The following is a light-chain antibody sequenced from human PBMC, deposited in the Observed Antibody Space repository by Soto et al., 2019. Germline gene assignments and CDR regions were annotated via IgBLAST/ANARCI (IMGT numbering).Light chain of an antibody. CDR2: DVS. V-gene: IGKV1-5*01. J-gene: IGKJ1*01. Sequence: DIQMTQSPSTLSASAGDRVTITCRASQSINSRLAWYQQKPGKAPKLLIYDVSNLERGVPSRFSGSGSGTEFTLTISSLQPDDFATYYCQQANSFPPTFGQGTKGDIK. CDR3: QQANSFPPT. CDR1: QSINSR.